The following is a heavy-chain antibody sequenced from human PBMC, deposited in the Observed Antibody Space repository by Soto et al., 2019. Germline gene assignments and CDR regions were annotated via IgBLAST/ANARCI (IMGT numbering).Heavy chain of an antibody. CDR1: GGTFSSYS. J-gene: IGHJ4*02. Sequence: QVQLVQSGAKVKKPGSSVKVSCKASGGTFSSYSISWVRQAPGLGLEWMGRIIPILGIANYAQKFQGRVTITADKSTSTAYMELSSLRSEDTAVYYCARDSYSSSSRFDYWGQGTLVTVFS. CDR3: ARDSYSSSSRFDY. D-gene: IGHD6-6*01. CDR2: IIPILGIA. V-gene: IGHV1-69*08.